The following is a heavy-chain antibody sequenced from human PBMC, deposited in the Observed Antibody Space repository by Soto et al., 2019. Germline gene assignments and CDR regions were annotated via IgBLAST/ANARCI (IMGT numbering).Heavy chain of an antibody. V-gene: IGHV1-46*01. CDR1: GYSFISYY. CDR3: ARGTAVGELGALTYYFGMDV. Sequence: QVQLVQSGAEVKKPGASVQVSCRASGYSFISYYIHWVRQAPGQGLEWMGLINPSGGSTRYAQNFQGKFTMTRDTSTTTIYMEMDNLRSEDTAVYYCARGTAVGELGALTYYFGMDVWGQGTTVIVSS. CDR2: INPSGGST. D-gene: IGHD1-26*01. J-gene: IGHJ6*02.